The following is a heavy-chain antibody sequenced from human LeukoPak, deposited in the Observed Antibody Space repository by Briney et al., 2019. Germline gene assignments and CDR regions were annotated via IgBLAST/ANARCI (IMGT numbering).Heavy chain of an antibody. D-gene: IGHD2-2*01. Sequence: GGSLRLSCAASGFTFSSYWMSWVRQAPGKGLEWVANIKQDGSEKYYVDSVKGRFTISRDNAKNSLYLQMNSLRAEDTAVYCCARSYCSSTSCYEPHRINWFDPWGQGTLVTVSS. V-gene: IGHV3-7*01. CDR1: GFTFSSYW. J-gene: IGHJ5*02. CDR2: IKQDGSEK. CDR3: ARSYCSSTSCYEPHRINWFDP.